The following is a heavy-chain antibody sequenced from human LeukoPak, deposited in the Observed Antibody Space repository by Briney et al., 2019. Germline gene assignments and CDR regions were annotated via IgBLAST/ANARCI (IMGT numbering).Heavy chain of an antibody. J-gene: IGHJ4*02. Sequence: KAGGSLRLPCAGSGFSLSSYEMNWVRQAPGKGLEWVSTVSHSSDVHYSDSVKGRFTISRDTARNSLYLQMNSLRDEDTAVYYCARDGLHTAQFDDWSQGTLVTVSS. D-gene: IGHD5-18*01. CDR3: ARDGLHTAQFDD. CDR2: VSHSSDV. V-gene: IGHV3-69-1*01. CDR1: GFSLSSYE.